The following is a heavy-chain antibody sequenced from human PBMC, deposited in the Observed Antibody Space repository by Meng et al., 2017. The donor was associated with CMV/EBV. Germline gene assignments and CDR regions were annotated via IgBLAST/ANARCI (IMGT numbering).Heavy chain of an antibody. J-gene: IGHJ6*02. CDR2: IKSKTDGGTT. Sequence: GGSLRLSCAASGFTFCNAWMSWVRQAPGKGLEWVGRIKSKTDGGTTDYAAPVKGRFTISRDDSKNTLYLQMNSLKTEDTAVYYCTTSDSSGYYRYYYYGMDVWGQGTTVTVSS. D-gene: IGHD3-22*01. V-gene: IGHV3-15*01. CDR3: TTSDSSGYYRYYYYGMDV. CDR1: GFTFCNAW.